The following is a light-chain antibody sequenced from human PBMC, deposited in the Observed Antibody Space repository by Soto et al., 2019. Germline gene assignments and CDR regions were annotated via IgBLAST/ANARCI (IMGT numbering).Light chain of an antibody. J-gene: IGLJ7*01. CDR1: SSNIGNNF. V-gene: IGLV1-47*01. Sequence: QSVLTQPPSVSGTPGQRVTISCSGSSSNIGNNFVYWYQHLPGAAPTLVVYSDNHRPSGVPVRFSGSKSGTSASLTISGLRSEDEATYYCATWDDSLSGFVVLGGGTQLTVL. CDR3: ATWDDSLSGFVV. CDR2: SDN.